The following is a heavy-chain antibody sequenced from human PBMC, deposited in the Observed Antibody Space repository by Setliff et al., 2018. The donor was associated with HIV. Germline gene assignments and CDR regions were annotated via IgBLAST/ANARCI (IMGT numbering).Heavy chain of an antibody. CDR3: ARGGGGARRVIGS. J-gene: IGHJ4*02. V-gene: IGHV3-7*03. CDR2: INEDGTEK. D-gene: IGHD6-6*01. CDR1: GLRFSDYS. Sequence: GGSLRLSCAASGLRFSDYSMNWIRQAPGKGLEWVANINEDGTEKYYVDSVRGRSTISRDNANNSLYLQMSSLRAEDTAVYYCARGGGGARRVIGSWGQGALVTVS.